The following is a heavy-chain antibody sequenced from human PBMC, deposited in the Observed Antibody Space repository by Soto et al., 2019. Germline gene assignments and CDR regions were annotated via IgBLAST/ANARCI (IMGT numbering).Heavy chain of an antibody. CDR3: ARAANPYYAFWSSYRDTNYGMDV. Sequence: GSLRLSCAASGFTFSSYGMHWVRQAPGKGLEWVAVIWYDGSNKYYADSVKGRFTISRDNSKNTLYLQMNSLRAEDTAVYYCARAANPYYAFWSSYRDTNYGMDVWGQETTVTVSS. V-gene: IGHV3-33*01. J-gene: IGHJ6*02. D-gene: IGHD3-3*01. CDR1: GFTFSSYG. CDR2: IWYDGSNK.